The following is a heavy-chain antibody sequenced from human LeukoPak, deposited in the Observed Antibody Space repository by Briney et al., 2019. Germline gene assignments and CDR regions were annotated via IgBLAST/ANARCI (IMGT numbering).Heavy chain of an antibody. CDR2: INHSGST. J-gene: IGHJ5*02. D-gene: IGHD3-10*01. V-gene: IGHV4-34*01. CDR3: ARTPLRGATFFTSYPNWFDT. CDR1: GGSFSGYY. Sequence: TLSLTCAVYGGSFSGYYWSWIRQPPGKGLEWIGEINHSGSTNYNPSLKSRVTISVDTSKNQFSLKLSSVTVADTAVYYCARTPLRGATFFTSYPNWFDTWGQGTLVTVSS.